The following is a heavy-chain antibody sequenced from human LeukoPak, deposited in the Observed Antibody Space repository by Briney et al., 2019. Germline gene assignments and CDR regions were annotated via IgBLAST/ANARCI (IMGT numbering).Heavy chain of an antibody. Sequence: GGSLRLSCAASGFTFSSYGMHWVRQAPGKGLEWVTIISYDGSNKYYADSVKGRFTISRDNSKNTLYLQMNSLRAEDTAVYYCAGARGPTMIKAAFDYWGQGTLVTVSS. J-gene: IGHJ4*02. D-gene: IGHD3-22*01. CDR2: ISYDGSNK. CDR1: GFTFSSYG. CDR3: AGARGPTMIKAAFDY. V-gene: IGHV3-30*03.